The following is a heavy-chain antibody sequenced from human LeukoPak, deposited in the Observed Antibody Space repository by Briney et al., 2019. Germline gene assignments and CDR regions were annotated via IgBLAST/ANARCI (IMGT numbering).Heavy chain of an antibody. CDR1: GGTFSSYA. D-gene: IGHD6-19*01. CDR3: AREYSSGWYYFDY. Sequence: SVKVSCKASGGTFSSYAISWVRQAPGQGLEWMGRIIPILGIANYAQKFQGRVTITADKSTSTAYMELSSLRSEDTAVYYCAREYSSGWYYFDYRGQGTLVTVSS. V-gene: IGHV1-69*04. CDR2: IIPILGIA. J-gene: IGHJ4*02.